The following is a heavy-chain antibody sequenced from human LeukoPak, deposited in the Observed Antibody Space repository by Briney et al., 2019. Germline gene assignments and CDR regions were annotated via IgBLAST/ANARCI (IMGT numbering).Heavy chain of an antibody. CDR1: GGSISIYY. J-gene: IGHJ5*02. D-gene: IGHD4-17*01. CDR2: IYYTGTT. CDR3: ERVNDYGDYWFDP. Sequence: SETLSLTCSVSGGSISIYYWTWIRQIPGKGLEWIGYIYYTGTTNYNPLFESRATISVDTSKNQFSLKLSSVTAADTAVYYCERVNDYGDYWFDPWGQGTLVTVSS. V-gene: IGHV4-59*01.